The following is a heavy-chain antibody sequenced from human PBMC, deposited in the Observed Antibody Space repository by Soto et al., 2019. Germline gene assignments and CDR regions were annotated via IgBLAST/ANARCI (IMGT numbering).Heavy chain of an antibody. V-gene: IGHV3-23*01. J-gene: IGHJ5*02. CDR3: AKSGKTSTIRDWFDP. CDR1: GFTFGSYA. CDR2: VSSTGDAT. D-gene: IGHD3-9*01. Sequence: EVQLLESGGGLVQPGGSLRLSCAASGFTFGSYAMSWVRQAPGKGLEWVSAVSSTGDATYYADSVKGRFTISGDNSKNTLYLQMNSLRAEDTAVYHCAKSGKTSTIRDWFDPWGQGTLVTVSS.